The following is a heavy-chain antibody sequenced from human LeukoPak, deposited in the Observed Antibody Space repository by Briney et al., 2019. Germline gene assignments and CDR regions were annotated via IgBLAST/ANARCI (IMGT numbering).Heavy chain of an antibody. CDR1: GGSISSGSYY. J-gene: IGHJ4*02. CDR3: ATVTAAGTFHDY. Sequence: PSETLSLTCTVSGGSISSGSYYWSWIRQPAGKGLEWIGRIYTSGSTYYNPSLKSRVTISVDTSKNQFSLKLSSVTAADTAVYYCATVTAAGTFHDYWGQGTLVTVSS. V-gene: IGHV4-61*02. CDR2: IYTSGST. D-gene: IGHD6-13*01.